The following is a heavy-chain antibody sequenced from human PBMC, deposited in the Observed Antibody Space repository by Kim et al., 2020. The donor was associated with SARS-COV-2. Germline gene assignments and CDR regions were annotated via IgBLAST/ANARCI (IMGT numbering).Heavy chain of an antibody. J-gene: IGHJ4*02. CDR1: GGSISSSSYY. CDR3: ARLPPRDVWGSYHYYFDY. CDR2: IYYSGST. D-gene: IGHD3-16*02. Sequence: SETLSLTCTVSGGSISSSSYYWGWIRQPPGKGLEWIGSIYYSGSTYYNPSLKSRVTISVDTSKNQFSLKLSSVTAADTAVYYCARLPPRDVWGSYHYYFDYWGQGTLVTVSS. V-gene: IGHV4-39*01.